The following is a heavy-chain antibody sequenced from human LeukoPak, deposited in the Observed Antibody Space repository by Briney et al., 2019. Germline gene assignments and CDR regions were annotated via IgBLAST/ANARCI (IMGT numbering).Heavy chain of an antibody. V-gene: IGHV1-69*08. CDR1: GGTFLSHT. J-gene: IGHJ5*02. Sequence: SVRVSCKTSGGTFLSHTFSWVRQAPGHGLEWIGKITPVIETAKYAQTFQGRVSIYTDKDTTTVYMDLSGLRPDDTAEYFCARVNLRGSNYNWFDPWGQGTRVIVSS. D-gene: IGHD3-10*01. CDR3: ARVNLRGSNYNWFDP. CDR2: ITPVIETA.